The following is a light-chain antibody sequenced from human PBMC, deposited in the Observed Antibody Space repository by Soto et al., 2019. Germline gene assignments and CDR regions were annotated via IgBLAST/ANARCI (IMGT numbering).Light chain of an antibody. V-gene: IGLV1-44*01. CDR1: NSNIGSNT. J-gene: IGLJ3*02. Sequence: QSVLTQPPSASGTPGQRVTISCSGSNSNIGSNTVNWYQQLPGTAPKLLIYSNNQRPSGVPDRFSGSKSGTSASLAISGLQSEDEADYYCAAWDDNLNGPHWVFGGGTKVTV. CDR3: AAWDDNLNGPHWV. CDR2: SNN.